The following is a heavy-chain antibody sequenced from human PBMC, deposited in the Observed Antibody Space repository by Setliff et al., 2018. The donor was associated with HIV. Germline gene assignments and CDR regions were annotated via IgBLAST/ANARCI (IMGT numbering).Heavy chain of an antibody. CDR2: INHSGST. CDR1: GGTFSLHY. CDR3: ASLPPLYDSSGYYLDY. D-gene: IGHD3-22*01. J-gene: IGHJ4*02. V-gene: IGHV4-34*08. Sequence: SETLSLTCAVSGGTFSLHYYTWIRQSPLRGLEWIGEINHSGSTNYNPSLKSRVTISLDTSKNQFSLKLSSVTAADTAVYYCASLPPLYDSSGYYLDYWGQGTLVTVSS.